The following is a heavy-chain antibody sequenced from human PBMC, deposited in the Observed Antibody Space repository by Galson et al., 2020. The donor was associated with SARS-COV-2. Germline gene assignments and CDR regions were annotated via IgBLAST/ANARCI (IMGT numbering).Heavy chain of an antibody. Sequence: GESLKISCAASGFTFSSYGMHWVRQAPGKGLEWVAVISYDGSNKYYADSVKGRFTISRDNSKNTLYLQMNSLRAEDTAVYYCAKDHCGGDCEPSAYGMDVWGQGTTVTVSS. D-gene: IGHD2-21*01. V-gene: IGHV3-30*18. CDR2: ISYDGSNK. CDR3: AKDHCGGDCEPSAYGMDV. J-gene: IGHJ6*02. CDR1: GFTFSSYG.